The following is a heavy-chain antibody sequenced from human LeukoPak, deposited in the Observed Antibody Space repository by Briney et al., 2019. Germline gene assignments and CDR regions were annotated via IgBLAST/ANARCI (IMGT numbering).Heavy chain of an antibody. CDR2: IYSSGST. J-gene: IGHJ4*02. D-gene: IGHD3-22*01. CDR1: GGSIISYY. CDR3: ARVLDTYYDSSGNDY. V-gene: IGHV4-59*12. Sequence: SETLSLTCTVSGGSIISYYWSWIRQPPGKGLEYIGYIYSSGSTNYNPSLKSRVTISVDTSKNHFSLKLSSVTAADTAVYYCARVLDTYYDSSGNDYWGQGTLVTVSS.